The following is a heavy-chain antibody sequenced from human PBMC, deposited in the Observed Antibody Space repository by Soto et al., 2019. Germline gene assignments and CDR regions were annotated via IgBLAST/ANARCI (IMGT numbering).Heavy chain of an antibody. CDR2: ISAYDGKT. J-gene: IGHJ5*02. V-gene: IGHV1-18*01. CDR1: GYNFNIYG. Sequence: ASVKVSCKASGYNFNIYGINWVRQAPGQGLELMGWISAYDGKTTYAEKFQGRVTMTTDASTSTAYMELRSLRSDDTAVYYCARDPHEYWTSYWFAPWAQRTLVTVSS. D-gene: IGHD3-3*01. CDR3: ARDPHEYWTSYWFAP.